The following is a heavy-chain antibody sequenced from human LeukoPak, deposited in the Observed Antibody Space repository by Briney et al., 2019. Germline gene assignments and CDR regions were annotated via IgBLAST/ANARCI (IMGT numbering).Heavy chain of an antibody. V-gene: IGHV3-48*02. CDR3: ARERGFVPGPVDY. CDR2: ISSSSSTI. Sequence: GGSLRLSCAASGFTFSSYSMNWVRQAPGKGLEWVSYISSSSSTIYYADSVKGRFTISRDSAKNSLYLQVNSLRDEDTAVYYCARERGFVPGPVDYWGQGTLVTVSS. D-gene: IGHD2-2*01. CDR1: GFTFSSYS. J-gene: IGHJ4*02.